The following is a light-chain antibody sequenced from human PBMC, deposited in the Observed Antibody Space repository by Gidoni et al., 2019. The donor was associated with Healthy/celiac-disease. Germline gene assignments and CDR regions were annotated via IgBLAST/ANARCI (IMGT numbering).Light chain of an antibody. Sequence: DIEMTQSPDSLAVSLGATATINGKSSQSVLYSSNNKNYLAWEQQKPGQPPKLLIYWASTRESGVPDRFRGSGSGTDFTLTIISLQAEDVAVYYCQQYYSTPWTFGQGTKVEIK. CDR1: QSVLYSSNNKNY. V-gene: IGKV4-1*01. CDR3: QQYYSTPWT. CDR2: WAS. J-gene: IGKJ1*01.